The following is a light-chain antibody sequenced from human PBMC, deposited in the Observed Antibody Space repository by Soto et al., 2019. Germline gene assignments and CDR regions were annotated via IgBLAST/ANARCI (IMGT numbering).Light chain of an antibody. CDR1: QSVSNSY. V-gene: IGKV3-20*01. Sequence: ENVLTQSPGTLSLSPGERATLSCRASQSVSNSYLAWYQQKPGQAPRLLIHGASSRATGIPDTFSGSGYGTDFTLTISRLEAEDFAVYFCQQYGRAPWTFGQGTKVEIQ. J-gene: IGKJ1*01. CDR3: QQYGRAPWT. CDR2: GAS.